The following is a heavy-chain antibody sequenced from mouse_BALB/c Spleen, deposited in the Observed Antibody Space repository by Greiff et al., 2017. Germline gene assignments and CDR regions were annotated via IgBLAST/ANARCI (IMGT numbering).Heavy chain of an antibody. CDR1: GFSLTSYG. J-gene: IGHJ3*01. V-gene: IGHV2-9*02. Sequence: VNVVESGPGLVAPSQSLSITCTVSGFSLTSYGVHWVRQPPGKGLEWLGVIWAGGSTNYNSALMSRLSISKDNSKSQVFLKMNSLQTDDTAMYYCARRDWDETYWGQGTLVTVSA. CDR3: ARRDWDETY. D-gene: IGHD4-1*01. CDR2: IWAGGST.